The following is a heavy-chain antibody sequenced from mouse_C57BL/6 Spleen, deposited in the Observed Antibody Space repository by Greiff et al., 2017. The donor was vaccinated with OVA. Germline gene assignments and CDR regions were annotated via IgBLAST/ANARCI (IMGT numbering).Heavy chain of an antibody. CDR3: ARDVVVATYWYFDV. D-gene: IGHD1-1*01. Sequence: EVMLVESGGGLVKPGGSLKLSCAASGFTFSSYAMSWVRQTPEKRLEWVATISDGGSYTYYPDNVKGRFTISRDNAKNNLYLQMSQLKSEDTAMYYCARDVVVATYWYFDVWGTGTTVTVSS. J-gene: IGHJ1*03. CDR1: GFTFSSYA. V-gene: IGHV5-4*01. CDR2: ISDGGSYT.